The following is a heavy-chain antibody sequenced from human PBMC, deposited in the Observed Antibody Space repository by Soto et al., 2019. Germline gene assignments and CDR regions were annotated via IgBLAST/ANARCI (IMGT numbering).Heavy chain of an antibody. CDR2: IKSKIDGGTT. CDR1: GFTFSSAW. D-gene: IGHD1-26*01. V-gene: IGHV3-15*05. Sequence: PGGSLRLSCAPSGFTFSSAWMTWVRQAPGKGLEWVGRIKSKIDGGTTDYAAPVNDRFTISRDDSKNTLYLQMDSLKTEDTALYYCITDLTWSYGALGYWGQGMLVTVSS. J-gene: IGHJ4*02. CDR3: ITDLTWSYGALGY.